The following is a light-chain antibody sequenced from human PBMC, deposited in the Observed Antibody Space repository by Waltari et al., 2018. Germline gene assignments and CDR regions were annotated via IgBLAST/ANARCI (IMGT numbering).Light chain of an antibody. CDR1: QSVTS. V-gene: IGKV3-20*01. CDR3: QQYGSLPLT. CDR2: GAS. Sequence: EIVLTQSPGTLSLSPGERVTLSCRASQSVTSLAWYQHKPGQAPRLVIYGASTRATGIPDTFSGSGSGTDFTPTISRLEPEDFAVYYCQQYGSLPLTFGGGTKVEIK. J-gene: IGKJ4*01.